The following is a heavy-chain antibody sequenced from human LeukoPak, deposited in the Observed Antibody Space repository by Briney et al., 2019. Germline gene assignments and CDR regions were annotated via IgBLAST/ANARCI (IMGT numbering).Heavy chain of an antibody. V-gene: IGHV4-34*01. J-gene: IGHJ3*02. CDR2: INHSGST. CDR1: GGSFSGYY. CDR3: ARVIAVAGRRGDAFDI. Sequence: PSETLSLTCAVYGGSFSGYYWSWIRQPPGKGLEWIGEINHSGSTNYNPSLKSRVTISVDTSKNQFSLKLSSVTAADTAVYYCARVIAVAGRRGDAFDIWGQGTMVTVSS. D-gene: IGHD6-19*01.